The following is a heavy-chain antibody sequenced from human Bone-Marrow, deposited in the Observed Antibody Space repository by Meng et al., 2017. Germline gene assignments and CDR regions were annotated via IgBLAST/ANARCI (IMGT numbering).Heavy chain of an antibody. CDR2: ISSSGNTI. V-gene: IGHV3-11*04. CDR3: AGDFDY. J-gene: IGHJ4*02. Sequence: QVQPVESGEGLVKPGGSLRISCAASGFTFSDYSMSWIRQAPGKGLEWISYISSSGNTIYYADSVKGRFTISRDNAKNSLYLQMNGLRAEDTAVYYCAGDFDYWGQGTLVTVSS. CDR1: GFTFSDYS.